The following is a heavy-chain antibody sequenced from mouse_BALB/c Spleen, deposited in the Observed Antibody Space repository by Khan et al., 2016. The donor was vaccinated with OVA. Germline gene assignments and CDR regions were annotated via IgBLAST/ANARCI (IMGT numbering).Heavy chain of an antibody. CDR3: VSHGCSSAWFPY. Sequence: QMQLEESGPELAKPGASVKMSCKASGYTFTNYWMHWVNQRLGQGLEWIGYINPSTGYTEYNQKFKDKATFTADKSSNPSYMQLSSLTSEDSAVYYCVSHGCSSAWFPYWGQGTLVTGSA. J-gene: IGHJ3*01. CDR1: GYTFTNYW. V-gene: IGHV1-7*01. CDR2: INPSTGYT. D-gene: IGHD1-1*01.